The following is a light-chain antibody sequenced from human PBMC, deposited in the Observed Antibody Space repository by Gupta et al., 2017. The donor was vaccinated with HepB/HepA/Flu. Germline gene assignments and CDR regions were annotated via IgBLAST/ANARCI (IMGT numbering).Light chain of an antibody. CDR2: GAS. V-gene: IGKV3-15*01. J-gene: IGKJ1*01. CDR1: QSVSSN. CDR3: LRDNDWRSR. Sequence: EIVMTQSPATLSVSPGERATLSCRASQSVSSNLAWYQQKPGQAPRLLIYGASTRATRIPARYSDRGPGTEITLTIRRLHSEDFAVNFFLRDNDWRSRFGQGTKLEIK.